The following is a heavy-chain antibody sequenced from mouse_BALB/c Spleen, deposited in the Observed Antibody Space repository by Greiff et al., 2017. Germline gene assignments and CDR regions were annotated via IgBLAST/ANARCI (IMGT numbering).Heavy chain of an antibody. D-gene: IGHD1-1*01. J-gene: IGHJ3*01. CDR2: IWAGGST. CDR3: ARDNYGSRTPWFAY. Sequence: VNLVESGPGLVAPSQSLSITCTVSGFSLTSYGVHWVRQPPGKGLEWLGVIWAGGSTNYNSALMSRLSISKDNSKSQVFLKMNSLQTDDTAMYYCARDNYGSRTPWFAYWGQGTLVTVSA. CDR1: GFSLTSYG. V-gene: IGHV2-9*02.